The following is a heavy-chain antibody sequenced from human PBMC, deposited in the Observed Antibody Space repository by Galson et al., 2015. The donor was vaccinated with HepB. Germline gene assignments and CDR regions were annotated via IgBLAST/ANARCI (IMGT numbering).Heavy chain of an antibody. D-gene: IGHD3-10*01. J-gene: IGHJ4*02. Sequence: SVKVSCKASGYKFTSYYMHWVRQAPGQGLEWMGIINPSGGSTDYAQKFRGRLTTTRDTSTSTVFMELSSLTSEDTAVYHCARGVLLWDGPDYWGQGTLVTVSS. CDR1: GYKFTSYY. CDR2: INPSGGST. CDR3: ARGVLLWDGPDY. V-gene: IGHV1-46*01.